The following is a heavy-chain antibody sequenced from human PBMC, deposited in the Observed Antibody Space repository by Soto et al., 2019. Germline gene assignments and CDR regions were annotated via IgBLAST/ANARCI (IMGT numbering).Heavy chain of an antibody. Sequence: SETLSLTCAVSGYSISSGYYWGWIRQPPGKGLEWIGSIYHSGSTNYNPSLKSRVTISVDTSKNQFSLKLSSVTAADSAVYYSARKEICTVVWGDATTVTV. CDR2: IYHSGST. V-gene: IGHV4-38-2*01. CDR1: GYSISSGYY. D-gene: IGHD4-17*01. CDR3: ARKEICTVV. J-gene: IGHJ6*02.